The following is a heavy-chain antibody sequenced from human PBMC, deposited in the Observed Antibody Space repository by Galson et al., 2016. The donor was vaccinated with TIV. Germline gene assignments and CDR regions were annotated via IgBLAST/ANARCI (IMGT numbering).Heavy chain of an antibody. J-gene: IGHJ4*02. V-gene: IGHV3-66*01. CDR3: SRDAYCPHDVCYDPPV. Sequence: LRLSCAASGFTVSSNYMSWVRQAPGKGLEWVSVISAGDITYYTDSVKGRFTISRDNSKNTLYLQMNSLRAEDTAVYYCSRDAYCPHDVCYDPPVWGQGTLVTVSS. D-gene: IGHD2-8*01. CDR1: GFTVSSNY. CDR2: ISAGDIT.